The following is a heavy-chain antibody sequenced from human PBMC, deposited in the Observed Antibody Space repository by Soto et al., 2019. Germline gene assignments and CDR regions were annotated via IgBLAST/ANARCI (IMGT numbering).Heavy chain of an antibody. D-gene: IGHD3-10*01. CDR2: INPNKGDT. Sequence: QVQLLQSGAEVEKPGASVKVSCKTSGYFFTSHYIHWVRLAPGRGLEWLGRINPNKGDTNSPQKFQGRVTMTSDTSISTAYMEMSGLRADDTALYYCAREVTYGGGSFSLGLWGQGTLVTFSS. V-gene: IGHV1-2*06. J-gene: IGHJ4*02. CDR1: GYFFTSHY. CDR3: AREVTYGGGSFSLGL.